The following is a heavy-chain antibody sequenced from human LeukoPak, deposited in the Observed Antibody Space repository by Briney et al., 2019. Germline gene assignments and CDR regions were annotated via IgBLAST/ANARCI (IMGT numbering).Heavy chain of an antibody. Sequence: PGGSLRLSCAASGFTFSSYAMSWVRQAPGKGLEWVSTIIAAGGITYYADSVKGRFTISRDNSKNTLFLQMSSLRAEDTAVYYCAGYYCSSGTCRKYLDYWGQGTLVTVSS. CDR3: AGYYCSSGTCRKYLDY. CDR1: GFTFSSYA. V-gene: IGHV3-23*01. J-gene: IGHJ4*02. D-gene: IGHD2-15*01. CDR2: IIAAGGIT.